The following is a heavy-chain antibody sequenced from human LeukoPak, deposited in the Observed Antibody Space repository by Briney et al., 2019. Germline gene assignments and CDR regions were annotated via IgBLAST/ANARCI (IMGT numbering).Heavy chain of an antibody. D-gene: IGHD3-22*01. CDR1: GGSFSGYY. Sequence: PSETLSLTCAVYGGSFSGYYWSWIRQPPGKGLEWIGEINHSGSTNYNPSLKSRVTISVDTSKNQFSLKLSSVTAADTAVYYCAREGDSSGYYYGYWGQGTLVTVSS. V-gene: IGHV4-34*01. J-gene: IGHJ4*02. CDR2: INHSGST. CDR3: AREGDSSGYYYGY.